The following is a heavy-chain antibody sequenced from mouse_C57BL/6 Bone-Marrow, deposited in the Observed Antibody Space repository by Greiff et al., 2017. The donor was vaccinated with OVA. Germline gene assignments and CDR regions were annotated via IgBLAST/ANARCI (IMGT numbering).Heavy chain of an antibody. J-gene: IGHJ1*03. V-gene: IGHV2-9-1*01. D-gene: IGHD1-1*01. CDR3: ARSPDYYGSSLYFDV. CDR1: GFSLTSYA. Sequence: VQLQQSGPGLVAPSQSLSITCTVSGFSLTSYAISWVRQPPGKGLEWLGVIWTGGGTNYNSALKSRLSISKDNSKSQVFLKMNSLQTDDTARYYCARSPDYYGSSLYFDVWGTGTTVTVSS. CDR2: IWTGGGT.